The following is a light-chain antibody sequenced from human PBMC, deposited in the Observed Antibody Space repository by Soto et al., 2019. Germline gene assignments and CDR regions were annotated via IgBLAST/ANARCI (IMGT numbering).Light chain of an antibody. CDR1: QTISSW. J-gene: IGKJ1*01. CDR2: KAS. V-gene: IGKV1-5*03. Sequence: DIQMTQSPSTLSASFGDRVTITCRASQTISSWLACYQQKPGKAPNLLIYKASNLESGVPSRFSGSGSGTEFTLTISRLQPDDLATYYCQLYNGTFGQGTKVDIK. CDR3: QLYNGT.